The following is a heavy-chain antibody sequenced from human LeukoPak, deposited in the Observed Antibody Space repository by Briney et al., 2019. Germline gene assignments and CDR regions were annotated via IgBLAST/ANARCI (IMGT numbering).Heavy chain of an antibody. Sequence: GASVKVSCKASGGTFSSYAISWVRQAPGQGLEWMGRIIPILGIANYAQKFQGRVTITADKSTSTAYMELSSLRSEGTAVYYCATGLFITIFGVVRDVWGKGTTVTVSS. CDR2: IIPILGIA. CDR3: ATGLFITIFGVVRDV. V-gene: IGHV1-69*04. CDR1: GGTFSSYA. J-gene: IGHJ6*04. D-gene: IGHD3-3*01.